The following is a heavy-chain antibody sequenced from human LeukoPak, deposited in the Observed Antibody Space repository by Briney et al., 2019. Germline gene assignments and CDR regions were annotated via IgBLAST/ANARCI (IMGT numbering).Heavy chain of an antibody. J-gene: IGHJ4*02. CDR1: GFIFSAYF. D-gene: IGHD2-8*01. CDR3: VKDLNGTWSFDY. CDR2: ISSNEYDT. Sequence: GGSLRLSCSASGFIFSAYFMHWVRQAPGKGLEYVSSISSNEYDTYYADSVKGRFTISRDNSKNTLFLQMSSLRAEDTAVYYCVKDLNGTWSFDYWGQGTLVTVSS. V-gene: IGHV3-64D*06.